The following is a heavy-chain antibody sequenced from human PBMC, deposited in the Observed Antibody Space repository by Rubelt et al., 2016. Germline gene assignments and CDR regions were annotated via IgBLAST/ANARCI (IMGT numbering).Heavy chain of an antibody. V-gene: IGHV3-23*01. D-gene: IGHD1-7*01. Sequence: EVQLLESGGGLVQPGGSLRLSCAASGFTFSSYGMSWVRQAPGKGLEWVSGTSGGGGSTNYADSVKGRFTISRDNSKNTLFLQMNSLRAEDTAVYYCATKAAGTLDNWGQGTLVTVSS. CDR1: GFTFSSYG. J-gene: IGHJ4*02. CDR3: ATKAAGTLDN. CDR2: TSGGGGST.